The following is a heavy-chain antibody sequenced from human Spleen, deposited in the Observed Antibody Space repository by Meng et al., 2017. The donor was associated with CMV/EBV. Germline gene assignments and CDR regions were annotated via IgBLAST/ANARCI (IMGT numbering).Heavy chain of an antibody. V-gene: IGHV5-51*01. J-gene: IGHJ4*02. CDR1: GYSFTSYW. CDR3: SRRGHGDYATNPYFDY. Sequence: GESLKISCKGSGYSFTSYWIGWVRQMPGKGLEWMGIIYPGDSDTRYSPSFQGQVVISADKSISTAYLQWSSLKASDTAIYYCSRRGHGDYATNPYFDYWGQGTLVTVSS. CDR2: IYPGDSDT. D-gene: IGHD4-17*01.